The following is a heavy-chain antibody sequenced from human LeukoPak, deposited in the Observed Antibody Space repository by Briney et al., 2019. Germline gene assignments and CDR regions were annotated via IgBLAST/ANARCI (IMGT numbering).Heavy chain of an antibody. Sequence: PGGSLRLSCSASGFTFRNYAMSWVRQAPGKGLEWVANIKQDGSEKYYVDSVKGRFTISRDNAKNSLYLQMNSLRAEDTAVYYCARATYYDFWSGYYAFDYWGQGTLVTVSS. CDR3: ARATYYDFWSGYYAFDY. CDR1: GFTFRNYA. J-gene: IGHJ4*02. V-gene: IGHV3-7*01. D-gene: IGHD3-3*01. CDR2: IKQDGSEK.